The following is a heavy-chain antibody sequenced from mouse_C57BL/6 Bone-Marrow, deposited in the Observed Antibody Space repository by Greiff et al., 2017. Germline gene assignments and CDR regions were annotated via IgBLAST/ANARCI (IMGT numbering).Heavy chain of an antibody. Sequence: QVQLMESGAELARPGASVKLSCKASGYTFTSYGISWVKQRTGQGLEWIGEIYPGVGDTYYNEKFKGKATLTADKSSSTAYMELRSLTSEDAVFYCCTKGCMDYWGQGTSVTVSS. CDR3: TKGCMDY. V-gene: IGHV1-81*01. CDR2: IYPGVGDT. J-gene: IGHJ4*01. CDR1: GYTFTSYG.